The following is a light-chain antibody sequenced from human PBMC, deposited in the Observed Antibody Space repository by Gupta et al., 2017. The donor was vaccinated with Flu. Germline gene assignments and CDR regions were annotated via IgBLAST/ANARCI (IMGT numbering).Light chain of an antibody. J-gene: IGKJ5*01. Sequence: VLTQSPATLSLSPGDRATLSCRASQSVSSYLSWYQQKPGQAPRLLIYDRSSRATGVPARFSGSGSGTDFTLTISSLEPEDFAIYYCQQRSNWPPHLIMFGQGTRLEIK. CDR2: DRS. V-gene: IGKV3-11*01. CDR3: QQRSNWPPHLIM. CDR1: QSVSSY.